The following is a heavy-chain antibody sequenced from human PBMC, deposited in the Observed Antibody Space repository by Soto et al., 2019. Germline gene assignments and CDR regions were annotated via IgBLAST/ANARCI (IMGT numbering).Heavy chain of an antibody. D-gene: IGHD2-2*01. V-gene: IGHV1-18*04. CDR1: GYTFATYG. Sequence: QVQLVQSGAEVKKPGASVKVSCKASGYTFATYGITWVRHAPGQGLEWMGWIRGYSGKTNHAQNFQGRVTLTTDTSTSTAYMELRSLTSDDTAIYYCARLRYQELESWFDPWGQGTLVTVSS. J-gene: IGHJ5*02. CDR3: ARLRYQELESWFDP. CDR2: IRGYSGKT.